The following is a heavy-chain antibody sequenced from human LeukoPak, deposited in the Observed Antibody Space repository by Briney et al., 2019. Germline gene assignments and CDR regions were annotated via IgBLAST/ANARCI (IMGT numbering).Heavy chain of an antibody. D-gene: IGHD6-6*01. J-gene: IGHJ6*03. CDR1: GGSISSYY. CDR2: IYTSGST. Sequence: SETLSLTCTVSGGSISSYYRSWIRQPPGKGLEWIGYIYTSGSTNYNPSLKSRVTISVDTSKNQFSLKLSSVTAADTAVYYCARVEQLLPYYYYYMDVWGKGTTVTVSS. V-gene: IGHV4-4*09. CDR3: ARVEQLLPYYYYYMDV.